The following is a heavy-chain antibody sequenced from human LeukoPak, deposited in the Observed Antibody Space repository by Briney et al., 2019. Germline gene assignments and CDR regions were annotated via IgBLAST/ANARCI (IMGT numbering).Heavy chain of an antibody. J-gene: IGHJ1*01. CDR2: INKDGSST. CDR1: GFTFSSYW. V-gene: IGHV3-74*01. CDR3: ARPLYGDFAKYFQR. D-gene: IGHD4-17*01. Sequence: GGSLRLSCAASGFTFSSYWMHWVRQAPRKGLVWVSHINKDGSSTSYADSVKGRFTISRDNAKNTLYLQMSSLRAEDTALYYCARPLYGDFAKYFQRWGQGTLVTVSS.